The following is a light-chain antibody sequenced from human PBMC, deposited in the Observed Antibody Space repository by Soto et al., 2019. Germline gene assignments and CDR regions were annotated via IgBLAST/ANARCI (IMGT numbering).Light chain of an antibody. J-gene: IGLJ1*01. V-gene: IGLV2-14*01. Sequence: QSVLTQPASVSGSPGQSITISCTGTSSDVGGYKYVSWYQQHPGKAPKLMIFEVSDRPSAVSHRFSGSKSGNTASLTISGLQAEDEADYYCSSYTSSTTQVFGTGTKVTVL. CDR3: SSYTSSTTQV. CDR1: SSDVGGYKY. CDR2: EVS.